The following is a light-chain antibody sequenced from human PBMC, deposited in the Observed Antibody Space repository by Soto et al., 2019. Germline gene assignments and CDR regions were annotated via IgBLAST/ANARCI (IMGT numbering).Light chain of an antibody. V-gene: IGKV3D-20*02. CDR2: DAS. CDR3: QKRSNWPPWT. Sequence: EIVLTQSPGTLSLSPGERATLSCRASQSVRNSLLAWYQQKPGQAPRLLIYDASNRATGIPDRFSGSGSGTDFTLTISRLEPEDFAVYYCQKRSNWPPWTFGQGTKVDIK. J-gene: IGKJ1*01. CDR1: QSVRNSL.